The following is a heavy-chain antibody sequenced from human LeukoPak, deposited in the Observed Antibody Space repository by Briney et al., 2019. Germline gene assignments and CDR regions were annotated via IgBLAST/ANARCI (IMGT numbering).Heavy chain of an antibody. V-gene: IGHV3-23*01. D-gene: IGHD2-2*01. Sequence: QPGGSLRLSCAASGFTFTSNAMSWVRQAPGKGLEWVSGISGSGGSTDYADSVKGRCTISRDNSKNTLYLQMNSLRVEDTAVYYCAKSTGICSSTTCYPSFDYWGQGTLVTVSS. CDR1: GFTFTSNA. CDR3: AKSTGICSSTTCYPSFDY. J-gene: IGHJ4*02. CDR2: ISGSGGST.